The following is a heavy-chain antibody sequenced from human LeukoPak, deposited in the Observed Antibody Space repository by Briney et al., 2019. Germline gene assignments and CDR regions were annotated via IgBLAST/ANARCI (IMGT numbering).Heavy chain of an antibody. J-gene: IGHJ4*02. D-gene: IGHD3-22*01. CDR1: GGSISSSSYY. V-gene: IGHV4-39*07. CDR2: IYYSGST. Sequence: PSETLSLTCTVSGGSISSSSYYWGWIRQPPGKGLEWIGSIYYSGSTYYNPSLKSRVTISVDTSKNQFSLKLSSVTAADTAVYYCARDHTMIVPQGIPYYFDYWGQGTLVTVSS. CDR3: ARDHTMIVPQGIPYYFDY.